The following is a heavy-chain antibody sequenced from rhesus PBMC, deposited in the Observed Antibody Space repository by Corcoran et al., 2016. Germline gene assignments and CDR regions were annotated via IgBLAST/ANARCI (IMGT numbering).Heavy chain of an antibody. J-gene: IGHJ4*01. V-gene: IGHV4-122*02. Sequence: QLQLQESGPGLVKPSETLSLTCAVSGYSISSGYGWSWIRQPPGKGLEWIGYISYSGSTSYNPSRKSRVTMSRDTSKNQFSLKLSSVTAADTAVYYCARGYSGYSLYFDYWGQGVLVTVSS. CDR2: ISYSGST. D-gene: IGHD5-24*01. CDR3: ARGYSGYSLYFDY. CDR1: GYSISSGYG.